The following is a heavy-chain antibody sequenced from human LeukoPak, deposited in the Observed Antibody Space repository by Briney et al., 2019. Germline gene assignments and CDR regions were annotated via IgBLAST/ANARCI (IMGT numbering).Heavy chain of an antibody. D-gene: IGHD3-3*01. J-gene: IGHJ6*03. CDR2: ISSSRSTI. CDR1: GFTFSSYS. V-gene: IGHV3-48*04. CDR3: ARGEKRITIFGVVRDYYMDV. Sequence: GGSLRLSCAASGFTFSSYSMNWVRQAPGKGLEWVSYISSSRSTIYYADSVKGRFTISRDNAKNSLYLQMNSLRAEDTAVYYCARGEKRITIFGVVRDYYMDVWGKGTTVTVSS.